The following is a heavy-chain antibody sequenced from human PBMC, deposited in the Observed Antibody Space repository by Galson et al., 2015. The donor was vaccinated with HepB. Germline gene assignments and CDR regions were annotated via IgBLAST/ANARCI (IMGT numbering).Heavy chain of an antibody. J-gene: IGHJ5*02. CDR2: IKQDGSEK. V-gene: IGHV3-7*03. D-gene: IGHD5-18*01. CDR1: GFTFSSYW. Sequence: SLRLSCAASGFTFSSYWMSWVRQAPGKGLEWVANIKQDGSEKYYVDSVKGRFTISRDNAKNSLYLQMNSLRAEDTAVYYCARDRGYSYIPSGWFDPWGQGTLVTVSS. CDR3: ARDRGYSYIPSGWFDP.